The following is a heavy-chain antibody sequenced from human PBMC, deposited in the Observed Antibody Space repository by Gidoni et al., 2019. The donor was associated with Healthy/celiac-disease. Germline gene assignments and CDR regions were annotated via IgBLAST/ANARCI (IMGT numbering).Heavy chain of an antibody. CDR2: ISSSSSTI. J-gene: IGHJ6*02. D-gene: IGHD6-19*01. CDR3: ARGLYSSGWYYYGMDV. Sequence: EVQLVESGGGLVQPGGSLRLSCAASGFTFSSYSMNWVRQAPGKGLEWVSYISSSSSTIYYADYVKGRFTISRDNAKNSLYLQMNSLRAEDTAVYYCARGLYSSGWYYYGMDVWGQGTTVTVSS. V-gene: IGHV3-48*01. CDR1: GFTFSSYS.